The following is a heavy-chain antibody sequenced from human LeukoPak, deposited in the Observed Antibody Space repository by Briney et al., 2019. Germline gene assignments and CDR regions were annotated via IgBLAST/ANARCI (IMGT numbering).Heavy chain of an antibody. D-gene: IGHD6-13*01. CDR1: GFTFSSYE. Sequence: GGSLRLSCAASGFTFSSYEMNWVRQAPGKGLEWVSYILNSGTTTYYADSVKGRFTISRDNAKNSLYLQMNSLRDEDTAVYYCARGGLIAAVVTGDYWGQGTLVTVSS. CDR3: ARGGLIAAVVTGDY. J-gene: IGHJ4*02. CDR2: ILNSGTTT. V-gene: IGHV3-48*03.